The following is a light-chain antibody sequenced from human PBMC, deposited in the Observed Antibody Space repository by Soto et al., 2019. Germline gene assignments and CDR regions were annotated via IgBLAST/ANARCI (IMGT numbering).Light chain of an antibody. V-gene: IGKV1-33*01. CDR1: HDIRDH. J-gene: IGKJ3*01. CDR2: DAY. CDR3: HRYDNLPQT. Sequence: IQMTQSPSSLSAPVGDRVTLTCQASHDIRDHLNWYQQKPGKPPKTLIYDAYNLQTGVPSRFSGSGSGTDFTFTINSLPPKDIATNYCHRYDNLPQTFGPGTKVDIK.